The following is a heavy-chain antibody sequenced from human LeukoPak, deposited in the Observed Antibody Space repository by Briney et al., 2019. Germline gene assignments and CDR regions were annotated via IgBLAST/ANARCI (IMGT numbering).Heavy chain of an antibody. J-gene: IGHJ4*02. D-gene: IGHD6-19*01. CDR2: ISSSGSTI. Sequence: GGSLRLSCAASGFTFSSYEMNWVRQAPGKGLEWVSYISSSGSTIYYADSVKGRFTISRDNSKNTLYLQMNSLRAEDTAVYYCAKASSSGWYLDYWGQGTLVTVSS. V-gene: IGHV3-48*03. CDR1: GFTFSSYE. CDR3: AKASSSGWYLDY.